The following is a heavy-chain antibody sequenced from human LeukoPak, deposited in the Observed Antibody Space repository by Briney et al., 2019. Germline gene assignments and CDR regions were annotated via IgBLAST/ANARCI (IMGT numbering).Heavy chain of an antibody. CDR3: AKKKGGYKYDDFFDY. V-gene: IGHV3-30*18. CDR1: GFTFSSYG. D-gene: IGHD5-24*01. Sequence: SGRSLRPSCAASGFTFSSYGMDWVRQAPGKGLEWVAVVSYDGNTKYYADSVKGRFTISRDNSKNTLFLQMNSLRTEDTAVYYCAKKKGGYKYDDFFDYWGQGTLVTVSS. CDR2: VSYDGNTK. J-gene: IGHJ4*02.